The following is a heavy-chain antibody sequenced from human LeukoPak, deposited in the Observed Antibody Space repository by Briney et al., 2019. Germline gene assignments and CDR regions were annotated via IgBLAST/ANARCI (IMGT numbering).Heavy chain of an antibody. V-gene: IGHV3-20*03. CDR3: ARLYCSSTSCYVVY. CDR2: FNWNGGST. D-gene: IGHD2-2*01. Sequence: WXXRAPGXGREGGSGFNWNGGSTGYAASVKGLFPISTDNAKNSLYLQMNSLRAEDTALYYCARLYCSSTSCYVVYWGQGTLVTVSS. J-gene: IGHJ4*02.